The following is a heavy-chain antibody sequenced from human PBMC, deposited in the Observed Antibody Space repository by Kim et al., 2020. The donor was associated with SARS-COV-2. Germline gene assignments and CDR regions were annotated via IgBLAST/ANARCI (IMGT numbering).Heavy chain of an antibody. CDR3: ARDSTTSNWNPYYYYYMDV. V-gene: IGHV3-53*01. D-gene: IGHD1-20*01. J-gene: IGHJ6*03. CDR2: IYSGGST. CDR1: GFTVSSNY. Sequence: GGSLRLSCAASGFTVSSNYMSWVRQAPGKGLEWVSVIYSGGSTYYADSVKGRFTISRDNSKNTLYLQMNSLRAEDTAVYYCARDSTTSNWNPYYYYYMDVWGKGTTVTVSS.